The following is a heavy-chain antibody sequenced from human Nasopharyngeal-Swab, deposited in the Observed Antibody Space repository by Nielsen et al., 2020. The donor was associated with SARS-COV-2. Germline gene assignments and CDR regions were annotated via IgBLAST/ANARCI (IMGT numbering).Heavy chain of an antibody. D-gene: IGHD5-18*01. J-gene: IGHJ4*02. CDR2: ISWNSGSI. CDR3: AKGGDTAMVNYFDY. V-gene: IGHV3-9*01. Sequence: SLRLSCAASGFTFDDYAMHLVRPAPRKGLELVSVISWNSGSIGYADSVKGRFTISRDNAKNSLYLQMNSLRAEDTALYYCAKGGDTAMVNYFDYWGQGTLVTVSS. CDR1: GFTFDDYA.